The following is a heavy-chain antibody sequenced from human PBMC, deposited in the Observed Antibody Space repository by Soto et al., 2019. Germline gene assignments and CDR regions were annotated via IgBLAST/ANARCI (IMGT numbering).Heavy chain of an antibody. J-gene: IGHJ6*02. Sequence: QVQLVQSGAEVKKPGAPVKVSCKASGYTFTGYYMHWVRQAPGQGLEWMGWINPNSGGTNYAQKFQGWVTMTRDTSISTAYMELSRLRSDDTAVYYCARGGGYYDSSGYVTRSGGMDVWGQGTTVTVSS. CDR3: ARGGGYYDSSGYVTRSGGMDV. CDR2: INPNSGGT. CDR1: GYTFTGYY. V-gene: IGHV1-2*04. D-gene: IGHD3-22*01.